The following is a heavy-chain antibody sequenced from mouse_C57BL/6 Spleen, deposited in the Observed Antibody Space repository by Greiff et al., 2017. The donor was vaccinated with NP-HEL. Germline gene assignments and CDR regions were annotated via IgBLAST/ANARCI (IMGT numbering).Heavy chain of an antibody. V-gene: IGHV1-22*01. J-gene: IGHJ3*01. CDR1: GYTFTDYN. CDR2: INPNNGGT. Sequence: VQLQQSGPELVKPGASVKMSCKASGYTFTDYNMHWVKQSHGKSLEWIGYINPNNGGTSYNQKFKGKATLTVNKSSSTAYMELRSLTSEDSAVYYCANYYDYDGVFAYWGQGTLVTVSA. CDR3: ANYYDYDGVFAY. D-gene: IGHD2-4*01.